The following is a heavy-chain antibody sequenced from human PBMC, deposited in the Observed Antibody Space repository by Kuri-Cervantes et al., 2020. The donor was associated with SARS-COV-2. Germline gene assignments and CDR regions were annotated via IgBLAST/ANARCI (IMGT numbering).Heavy chain of an antibody. CDR1: GFTFSSYA. Sequence: GESLKISCAASGFTFSSYAMSWVRQAPGKGLEWVSAISGSGGSTYYADSVRGRFTISRDNSKNTLYLQMNSLRAEDTAVYYCAKASLVGYYYYYMDDWGKGTTVTVSS. CDR3: AKASLVGYYYYYMDD. D-gene: IGHD1-26*01. J-gene: IGHJ6*03. CDR2: ISGSGGST. V-gene: IGHV3-23*01.